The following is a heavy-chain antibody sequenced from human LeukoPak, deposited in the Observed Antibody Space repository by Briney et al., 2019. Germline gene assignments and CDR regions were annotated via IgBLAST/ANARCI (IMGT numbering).Heavy chain of an antibody. J-gene: IGHJ3*02. CDR2: ISYDGSNK. CDR1: GFTFSSYA. V-gene: IGHV3-30-3*01. Sequence: PGGSLRLSCAASGFTFSSYAMHWVRQAPGKGLEWVAVISYDGSNKYYADSVKGRFTISRDNSKNTLYLQMNSLRAEDTAVYYCATLLRHSRILWFGESLIDAFDIWGQGTMVTVSS. D-gene: IGHD3-10*01. CDR3: ATLLRHSRILWFGESLIDAFDI.